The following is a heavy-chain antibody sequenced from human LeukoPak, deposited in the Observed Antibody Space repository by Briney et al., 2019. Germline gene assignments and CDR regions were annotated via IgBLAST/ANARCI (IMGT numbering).Heavy chain of an antibody. CDR1: GFTFSNYS. D-gene: IGHD6-13*01. Sequence: GGSLRLSCAASGFTFSNYSMNWVRQAPGKGLEWVSSISSRSSYIYYADSVKGRFTISRDNAKNSLYLQMNSLRAEDTAVYYCATSRGSWPDYFDYWGQGTLVTVSS. CDR3: ATSRGSWPDYFDY. J-gene: IGHJ4*02. V-gene: IGHV3-21*01. CDR2: ISSRSSYI.